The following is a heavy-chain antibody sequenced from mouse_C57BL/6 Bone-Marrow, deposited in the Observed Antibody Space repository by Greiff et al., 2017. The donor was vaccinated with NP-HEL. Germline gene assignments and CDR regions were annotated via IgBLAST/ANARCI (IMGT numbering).Heavy chain of an antibody. Sequence: VQLQQSGAELVRPGASVKLSCTASGFNIKDDYMHWVKQRPEQGLEWIGWIDPENGDTEYASKFQGKATITADTSSNTAYLQLSSLTSEDTAVYYCTTFITTVVADYWGQGTSVTVSS. CDR2: IDPENGDT. V-gene: IGHV14-4*01. D-gene: IGHD1-1*01. CDR1: GFNIKDDY. J-gene: IGHJ4*01. CDR3: TTFITTVVADY.